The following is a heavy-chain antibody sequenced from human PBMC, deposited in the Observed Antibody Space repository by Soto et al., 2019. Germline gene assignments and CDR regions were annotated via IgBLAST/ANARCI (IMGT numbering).Heavy chain of an antibody. Sequence: QITLKESGPTLVKPTQTLTLTCTFSGFSLSTSGVWLGWIRQPPGNAPDWLALIDWDDDKRYSPSLNSRRTITEDTPNNRLVRTMTNMDPVDTATYYCAHSEGDSSAYPYWGQGTLVTVSS. V-gene: IGHV2-5*02. CDR3: AHSEGDSSAYPY. CDR2: IDWDDDK. CDR1: GFSLSTSGVW. D-gene: IGHD3-22*01. J-gene: IGHJ4*02.